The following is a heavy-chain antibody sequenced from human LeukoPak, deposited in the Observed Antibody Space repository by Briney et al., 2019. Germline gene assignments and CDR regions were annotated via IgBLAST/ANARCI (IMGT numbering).Heavy chain of an antibody. V-gene: IGHV3-48*01. CDR1: GFTFSSYS. CDR2: ISSSSSTI. CDR3: AKDKMGSYDLFDY. Sequence: GGSLRLSCAASGFTFSSYSMNWVRQAPGKGLEWVSYISSSSSTIYYADSVKGRFTISRDNAKNSLYLQMNSLRAEDTAVYYCAKDKMGSYDLFDYWGQGTLVTVSS. J-gene: IGHJ4*02. D-gene: IGHD5-18*01.